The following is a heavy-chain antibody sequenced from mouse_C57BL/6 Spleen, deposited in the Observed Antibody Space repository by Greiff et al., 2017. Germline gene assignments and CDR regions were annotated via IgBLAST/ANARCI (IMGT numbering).Heavy chain of an antibody. V-gene: IGHV1-53*01. CDR3: AITTVVATRYFDV. CDR1: GYTFTSYW. CDR2: INPSNGGT. Sequence: QVQLQQPGTELVKPGASVKLSCKASGYTFTSYWMHWVKQRPGQGLEWIGKINPSNGGTNNNEKFKSKSTLTLDKSSSTAYMQLSSLTSEDSAVYSCAITTVVATRYFDVWGTGTTVTVSS. J-gene: IGHJ1*03. D-gene: IGHD1-1*01.